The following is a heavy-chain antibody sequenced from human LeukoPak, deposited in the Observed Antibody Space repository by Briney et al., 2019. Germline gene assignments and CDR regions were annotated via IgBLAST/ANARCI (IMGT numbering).Heavy chain of an antibody. V-gene: IGHV3-30-3*01. Sequence: GGSLRLSCAASGFTFSSYAMHWVRQAPGKGLEWVAVISYDGSNKYYADSVKGRFTISRDNSKNTLYLQMNSLRAEDTAVYYCLGAVAGRNYWGQGTLVTVSS. J-gene: IGHJ4*02. CDR2: ISYDGSNK. CDR1: GFTFSSYA. D-gene: IGHD6-19*01. CDR3: LGAVAGRNY.